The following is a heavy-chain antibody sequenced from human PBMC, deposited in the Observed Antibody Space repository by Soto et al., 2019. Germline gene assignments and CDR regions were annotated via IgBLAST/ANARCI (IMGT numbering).Heavy chain of an antibody. J-gene: IGHJ4*02. CDR1: GGSISSYY. D-gene: IGHD3-22*01. CDR3: ASQYPYYYDSSGYLLGYFDY. CDR2: ISYSGST. Sequence: SETLSLTCTVSGGSISSYYWSWIRQPPGKGLEWIGYISYSGSTNYNPSLKSRVTISVDTSKNQFSLKLSSVTAADTAVYYCASQYPYYYDSSGYLLGYFDYWGQGTLVTVS. V-gene: IGHV4-59*08.